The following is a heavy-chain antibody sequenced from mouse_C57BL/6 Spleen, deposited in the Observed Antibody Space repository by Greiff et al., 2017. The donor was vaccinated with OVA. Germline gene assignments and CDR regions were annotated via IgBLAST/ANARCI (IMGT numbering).Heavy chain of an antibody. CDR1: GYSITSGYY. CDR3: AREGVNWVPFAY. CDR2: ISYDGSN. V-gene: IGHV3-6*01. D-gene: IGHD4-1*01. Sequence: ESGPGLVKPSQSLSLSCPVSGYSITSGYYWNWIRQFPGNKLEWMGYISYDGSNNYNPSFKNRISITRDTFKNQFFLKLNSVTTEDTATYYCAREGVNWVPFAYWGQGTLVTVSA. J-gene: IGHJ3*01.